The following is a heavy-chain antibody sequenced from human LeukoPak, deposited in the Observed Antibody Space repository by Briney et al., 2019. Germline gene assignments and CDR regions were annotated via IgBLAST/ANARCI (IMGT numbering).Heavy chain of an antibody. Sequence: PGGSLRLSRAASGFTFSSYSMNWVRQAPGKGLEWVSSLSSSSSYIYYADSVKGRFTISRDNAKNSLYLQMNSLRAEDTAVYYCARVIDRYCSGGSCTAFDIWGQGAMVTVSS. CDR1: GFTFSSYS. J-gene: IGHJ3*02. D-gene: IGHD2-15*01. CDR3: ARVIDRYCSGGSCTAFDI. V-gene: IGHV3-21*01. CDR2: LSSSSSYI.